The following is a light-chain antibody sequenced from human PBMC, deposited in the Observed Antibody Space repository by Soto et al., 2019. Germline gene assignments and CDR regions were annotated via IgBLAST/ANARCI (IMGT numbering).Light chain of an antibody. J-gene: IGLJ1*01. CDR2: RNN. CDR1: SSNIGSNY. Sequence: VLTQPPSASGTPGQRVTISCSGRSSNIGSNYVYWYQQLPGTAPKLLIYRNNQRPSGVPDRFSGSKSGTSASLAISGLRSEDEADYYCAAWDDSLRVFGTGTKVTVL. V-gene: IGLV1-47*01. CDR3: AAWDDSLRV.